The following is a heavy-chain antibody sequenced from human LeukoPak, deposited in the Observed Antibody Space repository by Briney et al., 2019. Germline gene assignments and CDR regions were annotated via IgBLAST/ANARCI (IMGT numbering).Heavy chain of an antibody. CDR3: AKDGSPIGVVVTHLDY. D-gene: IGHD3-3*01. CDR2: IRYDGSNK. J-gene: IGHJ4*02. V-gene: IGHV3-30*02. Sequence: GGSLRLSYAASGFTFSSYGMHWVRQAPGKGLEWVTFIRYDGSNKYYADSVKGRFTISRDNSKNTLYLQMNSLRAEDTAVYYCAKDGSPIGVVVTHLDYWGQGTLVTVSS. CDR1: GFTFSSYG.